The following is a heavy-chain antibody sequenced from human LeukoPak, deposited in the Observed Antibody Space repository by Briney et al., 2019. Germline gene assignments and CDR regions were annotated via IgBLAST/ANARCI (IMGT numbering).Heavy chain of an antibody. Sequence: ASVKVSCKASGYAFTSYYLHWVRQAPGQGLEWMGIINPSGGSTTYAQKFQGRVTMTRDTSTSTVYMELSSLRSEDTAVYYCARDIRGERGYDFVPGADGFDYWGQGTPVTVSS. CDR2: INPSGGST. D-gene: IGHD5-18*01. J-gene: IGHJ4*02. CDR3: ARDIRGERGYDFVPGADGFDY. V-gene: IGHV1-46*01. CDR1: GYAFTSYY.